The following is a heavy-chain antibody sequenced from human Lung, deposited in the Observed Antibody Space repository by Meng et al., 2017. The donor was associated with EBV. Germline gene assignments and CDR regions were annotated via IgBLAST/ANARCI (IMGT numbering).Heavy chain of an antibody. V-gene: IGHV1-69*10. D-gene: IGHD5-24*01. CDR3: ARERPEGMATTPYFDY. CDR1: GYIFTNYA. J-gene: IGHJ4*02. CDR2: IIPILGIA. Sequence: VQLLQHGSELKTPGASVKVSGKASGYIFTNYAMNWVRQAPGQGLEWMGEIIPILGIANYAQKFQGRVTITADKSTSTAYMELSSLRSEDTAVYYCARERPEGMATTPYFDYWGQGTLVTVSS.